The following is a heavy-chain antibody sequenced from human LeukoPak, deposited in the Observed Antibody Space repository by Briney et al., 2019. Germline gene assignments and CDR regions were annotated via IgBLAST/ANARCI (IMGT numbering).Heavy chain of an antibody. D-gene: IGHD5-12*01. CDR3: AKAGYSGYDYFDY. CDR1: GFTFSSYG. J-gene: IGHJ4*02. Sequence: GGSLRLSCAASGFTFSSYGMHWVRQAPGKGLEWVAVISYDGSNKYYADSVKGRFTISRDNSRNTLYLQMNSLRAEDTAVYYCAKAGYSGYDYFDYWGQGTLVTVSS. V-gene: IGHV3-30*18. CDR2: ISYDGSNK.